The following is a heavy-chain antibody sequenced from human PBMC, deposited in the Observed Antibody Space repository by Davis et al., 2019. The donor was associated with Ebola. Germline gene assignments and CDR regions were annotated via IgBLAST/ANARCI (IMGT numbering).Heavy chain of an antibody. V-gene: IGHV4-4*07. CDR2: IYTSGST. J-gene: IGHJ4*02. CDR3: ARVTVAGTLDY. CDR1: GGSISSYY. D-gene: IGHD6-19*01. Sequence: PGGSLRLSCTVSGGSISSYYWSWIRQPAGKGLEWIGRIYTSGSTNYNPSLKSRVTMSVDTSKNQFSLKLSSVTAADTAVYYCARVTVAGTLDYWGQGTLVTVSS.